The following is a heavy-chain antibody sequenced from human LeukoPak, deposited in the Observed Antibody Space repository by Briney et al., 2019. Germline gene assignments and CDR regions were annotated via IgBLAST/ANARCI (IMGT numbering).Heavy chain of an antibody. Sequence: PGGSLRLSCAASGFTFDDYTMHWVRPAPGKGLEWVSLISWDGGSTYYADSVKGRFTISRDNRKNSLYLQMNSLRTEDTALYHCAKDSGYDFSGWYFDLWGRGTLVTVSS. CDR2: ISWDGGST. V-gene: IGHV3-43*01. J-gene: IGHJ2*01. CDR1: GFTFDDYT. D-gene: IGHD5-12*01. CDR3: AKDSGYDFSGWYFDL.